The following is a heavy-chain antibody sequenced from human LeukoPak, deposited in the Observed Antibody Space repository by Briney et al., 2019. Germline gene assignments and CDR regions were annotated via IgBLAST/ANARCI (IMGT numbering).Heavy chain of an antibody. CDR1: GFTFSSYA. CDR2: ISSNGGST. CDR3: AREKPGGSYDY. D-gene: IGHD1-26*01. Sequence: GGSLRLSCAASGFTFSSYAMHWVRQAPGKGLEYVSAISSNGGSTYYANSVKGRFSISRDNSKNTLHLQMGSLRVEDMAVYYCAREKPGGSYDYWGQGTLLTVSS. V-gene: IGHV3-64*01. J-gene: IGHJ4*02.